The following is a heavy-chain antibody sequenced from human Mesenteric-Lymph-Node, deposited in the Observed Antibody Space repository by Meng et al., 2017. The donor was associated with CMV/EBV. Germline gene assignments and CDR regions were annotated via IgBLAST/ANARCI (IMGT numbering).Heavy chain of an antibody. J-gene: IGHJ4*02. CDR1: GGTFSTYA. CDR2: IIPIFGTP. D-gene: IGHD2-15*01. Sequence: ASGGTFSTYALSWVRQAPGQGLEWMGGIIPIFGTPNYAQKFQGRVTITADKSTTTAHMELSSLRSEDTAMYYCAREGARGPKNPFDYWGQGTLVTVSS. V-gene: IGHV1-69*06. CDR3: AREGARGPKNPFDY.